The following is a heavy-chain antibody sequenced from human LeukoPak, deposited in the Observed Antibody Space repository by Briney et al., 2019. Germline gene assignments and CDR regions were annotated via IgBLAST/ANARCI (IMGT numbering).Heavy chain of an antibody. V-gene: IGHV4-59*01. D-gene: IGHD5-12*01. Sequence: PSETLSLTCTVSGGSISSCSWSWIRQPPGKGLEWIGYIYYSGSTNYNPSLKSRVTISVDTSKNQFSLKLRSVTAADTAVYYCARQRGSTYYYMDVWGKGTTVTVSS. J-gene: IGHJ6*03. CDR2: IYYSGST. CDR1: GGSISSCS. CDR3: ARQRGSTYYYMDV.